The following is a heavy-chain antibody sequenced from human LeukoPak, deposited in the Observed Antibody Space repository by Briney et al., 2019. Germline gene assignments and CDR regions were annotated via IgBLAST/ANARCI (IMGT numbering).Heavy chain of an antibody. CDR2: IYSGGSI. D-gene: IGHD6-19*01. CDR1: GFTVSSNY. CDR3: ARRSGIAVAGAFDY. J-gene: IGHJ4*02. V-gene: IGHV3-53*01. Sequence: PGGSLRLSCAASGFTVSSNYMSWVRQAPGKGLEWVSVIYSGGSIYYADSVKGRFTISRDNSKNTLYLQMNSLGAEDTAVYYCARRSGIAVAGAFDYWGQGTLVTVSS.